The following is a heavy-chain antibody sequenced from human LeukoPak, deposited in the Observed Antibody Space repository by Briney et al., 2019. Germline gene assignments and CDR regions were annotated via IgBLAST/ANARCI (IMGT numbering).Heavy chain of an antibody. J-gene: IGHJ1*01. Sequence: SVKVSCKASGGTFSSYAISWVRQAPGQGLEWMGGIIPIFGTANYAQKFQGRVTITADESTSTAYMELSSLRSEDTAVYYCASKPYCSSTSCYPNFQHWGQGTLVTVSS. D-gene: IGHD2-2*01. CDR2: IIPIFGTA. CDR3: ASKPYCSSTSCYPNFQH. V-gene: IGHV1-69*13. CDR1: GGTFSSYA.